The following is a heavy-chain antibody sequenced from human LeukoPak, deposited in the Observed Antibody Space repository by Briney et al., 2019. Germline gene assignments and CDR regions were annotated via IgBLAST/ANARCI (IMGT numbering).Heavy chain of an antibody. CDR2: IYYSGST. CDR3: ARGRNLEWFDY. V-gene: IGHV4-59*01. D-gene: IGHD3-3*01. Sequence: PSETLSVTCTVSGDSFRSYYWSWIRQPPGKGLEWIGYIYYSGSTNYNPSLKSRVTISVDTSKNQFSLRLNSVTAADTAVYYCARGRNLEWFDYWGQGTLVTVSS. CDR1: GDSFRSYY. J-gene: IGHJ5*01.